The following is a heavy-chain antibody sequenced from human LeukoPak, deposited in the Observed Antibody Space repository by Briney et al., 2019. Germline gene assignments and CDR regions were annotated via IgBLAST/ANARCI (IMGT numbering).Heavy chain of an antibody. D-gene: IGHD1-26*01. CDR1: GFSFSSYG. Sequence: GGSLRLSCAVSGFSFSSYGMHWVRQAPGKGLEWVSSISSSSRYIYYTDSVKGRFTISRDNAKNSLYLQMNSLRAEDTAVYYCARDLSVGSKPDLGFDYWGQGTLVTVSS. V-gene: IGHV3-21*01. J-gene: IGHJ4*02. CDR3: ARDLSVGSKPDLGFDY. CDR2: ISSSSRYI.